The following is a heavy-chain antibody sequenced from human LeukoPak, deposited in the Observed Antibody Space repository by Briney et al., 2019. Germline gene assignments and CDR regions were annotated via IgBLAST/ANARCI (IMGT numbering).Heavy chain of an antibody. CDR1: GGSFSAYY. Sequence: SETLSLTCAVYGGSFSAYYWGWIRQPPGKGLEWIGEINHGGSTNYNPSPKSRVTISVDTSKSQFSLKLSSVTAADTAVYYCARGFSKSYYYMDVWGKGTTVTVSS. CDR3: ARGFSKSYYYMDV. J-gene: IGHJ6*03. CDR2: INHGGST. V-gene: IGHV4-34*01.